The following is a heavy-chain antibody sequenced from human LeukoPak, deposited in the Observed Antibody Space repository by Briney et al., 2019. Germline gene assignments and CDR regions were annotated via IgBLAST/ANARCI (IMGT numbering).Heavy chain of an antibody. CDR1: GGSISSYY. D-gene: IGHD5-12*01. J-gene: IGHJ3*02. CDR3: AREVHSGSPRDAFDI. V-gene: IGHV4-59*12. Sequence: SETLSLTCTVSGGSISSYYWSWIRQPPGKGLEWIGYIYYSGSTNYNPSLKSRVTISVDTSKNQFSLKLSSVTAADTAVYYCAREVHSGSPRDAFDIWGQGTMVTVSS. CDR2: IYYSGST.